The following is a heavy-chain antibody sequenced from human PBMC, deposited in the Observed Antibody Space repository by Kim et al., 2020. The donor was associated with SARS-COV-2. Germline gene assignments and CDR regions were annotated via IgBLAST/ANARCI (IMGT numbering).Heavy chain of an antibody. CDR1: GYSFTSYW. V-gene: IGHV5-10-1*01. J-gene: IGHJ2*01. D-gene: IGHD2-15*01. Sequence: GESLKISCKGSGYSFTSYWISWVRQMPGKGLEWMGRIDPSDSYTNYSPSFQGHVTISADKSISTAYLQWSSLKAPDTAMYYCARQSYCSGGSCFRGYWYFDLWGRGTLVTVSS. CDR3: ARQSYCSGGSCFRGYWYFDL. CDR2: IDPSDSYT.